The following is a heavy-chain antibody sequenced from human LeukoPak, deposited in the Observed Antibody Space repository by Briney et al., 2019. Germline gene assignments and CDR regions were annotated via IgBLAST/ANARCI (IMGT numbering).Heavy chain of an antibody. CDR3: ARAPDGLYSSSLFDY. J-gene: IGHJ4*02. D-gene: IGHD6-13*01. CDR2: IYHSGST. CDR1: GGSISSSNW. Sequence: PSETLSLTCAVSGGSISSSNWWSWVRQPPGKGLEWIGEIYHSGSTNYNPSLKSRVTISVDKSKNQFSLKLSSVTAADTAVYYCARAPDGLYSSSLFDYWGQGTLVTVSS. V-gene: IGHV4-4*02.